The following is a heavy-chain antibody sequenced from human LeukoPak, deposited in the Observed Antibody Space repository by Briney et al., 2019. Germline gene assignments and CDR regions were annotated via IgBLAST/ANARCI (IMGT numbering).Heavy chain of an antibody. D-gene: IGHD3-3*01. J-gene: IGHJ4*02. Sequence: ASVKDSCKASGYTFTSYGISWVREAPGQGLEWMGWISAYNGNTNYAQKLQGRVTMTTDTSTSTAYMELRSLRPDDTAVYYCARDSRDFWSGYYPDYWGQGTLVTVSS. CDR2: ISAYNGNT. CDR1: GYTFTSYG. CDR3: ARDSRDFWSGYYPDY. V-gene: IGHV1-18*01.